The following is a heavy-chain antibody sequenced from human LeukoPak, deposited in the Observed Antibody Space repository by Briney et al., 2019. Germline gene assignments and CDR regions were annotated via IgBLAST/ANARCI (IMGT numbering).Heavy chain of an antibody. J-gene: IGHJ4*02. D-gene: IGHD2-15*01. CDR3: ALEYCSGGSCYRSLDY. CDR1: GFTFSSYG. CDR2: IWYDGSNK. V-gene: IGHV3-33*01. Sequence: GGSLRLSCAASGFTFSSYGMHWVCQAPGKGLEWVAVIWYDGSNKYYADSVKGRFTISRDNSKNTLYLQMNSLRAEDTAVYYCALEYCSGGSCYRSLDYWGQGTLVTVSS.